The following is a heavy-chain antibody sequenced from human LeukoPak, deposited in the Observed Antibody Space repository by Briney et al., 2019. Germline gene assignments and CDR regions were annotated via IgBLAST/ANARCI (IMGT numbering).Heavy chain of an antibody. CDR2: INTSAGST. CDR3: AKHPDIVVVPAAIPYYYFDY. J-gene: IGHJ4*02. D-gene: IGHD2-2*02. V-gene: IGHV1-46*01. CDR1: GYTFTSYY. Sequence: GESLKISCKGSGYTFTSYYLHWVRQAPGQGLEWMGIINTSAGSTSYAQKFQGRVTMTRDTSISTAYMELSRLRSDDTAVYYCAKHPDIVVVPAAIPYYYFDYWGQGTLVTVSS.